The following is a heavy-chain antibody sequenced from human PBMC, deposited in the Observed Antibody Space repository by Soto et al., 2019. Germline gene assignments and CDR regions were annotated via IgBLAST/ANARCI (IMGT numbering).Heavy chain of an antibody. V-gene: IGHV4-59*08. CDR2: IYHTGYT. J-gene: IGHJ4*02. Sequence: SETLSLTCNVSGGSISTSYWTWIRQPPGKGLEWIGYIYHTGYTHYNPSLRSRVTMSIDTSKKQFSLRLSSVAAADTAVYYCARRYGSCFDYWGQGTLVTVSS. D-gene: IGHD6-6*01. CDR1: GGSISTSY. CDR3: ARRYGSCFDY.